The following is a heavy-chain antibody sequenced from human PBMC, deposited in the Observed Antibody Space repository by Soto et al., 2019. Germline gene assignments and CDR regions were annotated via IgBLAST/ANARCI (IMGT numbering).Heavy chain of an antibody. J-gene: IGHJ5*02. V-gene: IGHV3-23*01. D-gene: IGHD3-3*01. CDR3: PAEATFYVFWSGPQP. Sequence: GGSLRLSSLASGFTLSNYAMSWARQAPGKGLEWVSAISGSGGSAYYADSVKGRFTISRDNSKSTLYPQMNSLRAEDTAVYYSPAEATFYVFWSGPQPWGQGTLVPVSS. CDR1: GFTLSNYA. CDR2: ISGSGGSA.